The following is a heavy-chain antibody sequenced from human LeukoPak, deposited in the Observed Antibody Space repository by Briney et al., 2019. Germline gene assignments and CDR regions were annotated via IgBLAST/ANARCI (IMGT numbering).Heavy chain of an antibody. Sequence: QAGGSLRLSCAASGFTFSSYSMNWVRQAPGKGLEWVSYISSSSTTMYFADSVKGRFTISRDNSKNSLYLQMNSLTDEDTDGCYCAGRKGGELVAFDIWGQGTMVTVSS. J-gene: IGHJ3*02. CDR1: GFTFSSYS. CDR2: ISSSSTTM. CDR3: AGRKGGELVAFDI. D-gene: IGHD1-7*01. V-gene: IGHV3-48*02.